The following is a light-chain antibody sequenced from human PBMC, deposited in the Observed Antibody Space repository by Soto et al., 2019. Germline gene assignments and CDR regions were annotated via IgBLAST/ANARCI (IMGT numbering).Light chain of an antibody. CDR2: EVS. CDR3: SSYKRSSPGV. V-gene: IGLV2-14*01. Sequence: QSVLTQPASVSGSPGQSITISCTGTSSDVCGYHYVSWYQQHTGKARKRMIYEVSNRPSGVSNRFSGSKSANTASLTISELPTEDEADYYCSSYKRSSPGVFGGGTTVTVL. J-gene: IGLJ3*02. CDR1: SSDVCGYHY.